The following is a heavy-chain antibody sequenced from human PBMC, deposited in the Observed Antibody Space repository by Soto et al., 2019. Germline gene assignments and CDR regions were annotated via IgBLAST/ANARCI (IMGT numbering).Heavy chain of an antibody. Sequence: QVHLVESGGGVVQPGRSQRLSCAASGFTFSSYGMHWVRQAPGKGLEWVAFISYDATNKYYADSVRGRFTISRDNSKNTLNLQLNSLRVEDTALYYCVKDKIDYGHFDSWGQGTLVTVSS. CDR3: VKDKIDYGHFDS. V-gene: IGHV3-30*18. CDR1: GFTFSSYG. CDR2: ISYDATNK. D-gene: IGHD4-17*01. J-gene: IGHJ4*02.